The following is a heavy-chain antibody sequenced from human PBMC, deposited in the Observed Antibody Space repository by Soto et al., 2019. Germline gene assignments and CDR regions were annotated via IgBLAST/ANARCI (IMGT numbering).Heavy chain of an antibody. Sequence: TSETLSLTCNVSGGPIISFNYYWTWIRQPPGKGLEWVGHISYRGTTFYNPSLKSRLTMSIDTSKNEFSLRLNSVTAADTAVYYCAGQTFTIAAASYGRSNWFDPWGPGALVTVSS. CDR3: AGQTFTIAAASYGRSNWFDP. CDR2: ISYRGTT. J-gene: IGHJ5*02. CDR1: GGPIISFNYY. D-gene: IGHD6-25*01. V-gene: IGHV4-39*01.